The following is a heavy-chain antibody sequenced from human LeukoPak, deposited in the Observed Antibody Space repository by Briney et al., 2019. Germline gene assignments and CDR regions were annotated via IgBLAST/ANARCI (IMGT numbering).Heavy chain of an antibody. V-gene: IGHV3-30*02. CDR3: AKDGGSGTYSFDY. CDR2: IRPDGSNK. D-gene: IGHD1-26*01. CDR1: GFAFNVFG. Sequence: PGGSLRLSCAGSGFAFNVFGMHWVRQAPGKGLEWVAFIRPDGSNKYHPDSVKGRFTVSRDNPKNTLYLQMNSLRAEDSAVYYCAKDGGSGTYSFDYWGQGTLGTVSS. J-gene: IGHJ4*02.